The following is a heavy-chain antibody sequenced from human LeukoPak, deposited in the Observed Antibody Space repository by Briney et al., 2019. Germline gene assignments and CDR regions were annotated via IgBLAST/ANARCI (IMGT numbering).Heavy chain of an antibody. CDR2: IKVYGDTT. Sequence: ASVKVSCKASGNTFTSFHIHWVRQAPGQGLEYMGIIKVYGDTTIYAQRFQGRITTTRDTSTSTVYMELSSLNSEDTAVYYCARESPSTFYFDYWGQGILVTVSS. D-gene: IGHD1-1*01. CDR3: ARESPSTFYFDY. V-gene: IGHV1-46*01. CDR1: GNTFTSFH. J-gene: IGHJ4*02.